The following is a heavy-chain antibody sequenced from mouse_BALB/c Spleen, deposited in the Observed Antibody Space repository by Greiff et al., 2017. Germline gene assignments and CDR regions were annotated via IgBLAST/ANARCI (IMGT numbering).Heavy chain of an antibody. CDR3: ARGAKFITTVVATRGAMDY. CDR1: GFSLTSYG. D-gene: IGHD1-1*01. Sequence: VQGVESGPGLVAPSQSLSITCTVSGFSLTSYGVHWVRQPPGKGLEWLGVIWAGGSTNYNSALMSRLSISKDNSKSQVFLKMNSLQTDDTAMYYCARGAKFITTVVATRGAMDYWGQGTSVTVSS. J-gene: IGHJ4*01. CDR2: IWAGGST. V-gene: IGHV2-9*02.